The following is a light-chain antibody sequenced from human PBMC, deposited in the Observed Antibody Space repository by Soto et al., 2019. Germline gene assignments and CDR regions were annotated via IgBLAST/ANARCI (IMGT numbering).Light chain of an antibody. CDR2: GAY. CDR1: QSVSSN. V-gene: IGKV3-15*01. Sequence: EIVMTQSPATLSVSAGERATLSCRASQSVSSNLAWYQQKPGQAHRLLIYGAYTRATGIQARFSGSGSGTEFTLTIRSLQSEDFAVYYCKQYNNWPRTVGQGTKVDIK. CDR3: KQYNNWPRT. J-gene: IGKJ1*01.